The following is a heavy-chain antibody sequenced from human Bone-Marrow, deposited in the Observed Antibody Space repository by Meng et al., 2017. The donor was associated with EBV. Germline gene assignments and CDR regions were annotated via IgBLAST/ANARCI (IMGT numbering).Heavy chain of an antibody. CDR3: SRDLAGSDDY. CDR1: EFTFSSYW. Sequence: EVHLVESGGALVQPGGSLRPSCAASEFTFSSYWMHWVRQAPGEGLVWVSRINEDGATTNYADSVKGRFTISRDNARNTLYLQMNSLRAEDTAVYYCSRDLAGSDDYWGQGTLVTVSS. CDR2: INEDGATT. D-gene: IGHD1-14*01. J-gene: IGHJ4*02. V-gene: IGHV3-74*01.